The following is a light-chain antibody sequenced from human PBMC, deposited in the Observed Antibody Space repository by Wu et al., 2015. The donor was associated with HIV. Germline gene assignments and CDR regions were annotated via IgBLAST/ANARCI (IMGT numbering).Light chain of an antibody. CDR2: GAS. CDR3: QQYGSSPPWT. Sequence: EIVLTQSPGTLSLSPGETATLSCRASQSVNNNYLAWYQHKPGQAPRLLINGASSRATGIPDRFSGSGSGTDFTLTISRLEPEDFAVYYCQQYGSSPPWTFGQGTKVEIK. V-gene: IGKV3-20*01. J-gene: IGKJ1*01. CDR1: QSVNNNY.